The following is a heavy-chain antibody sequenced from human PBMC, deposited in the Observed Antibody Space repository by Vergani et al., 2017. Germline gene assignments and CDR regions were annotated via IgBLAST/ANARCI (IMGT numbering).Heavy chain of an antibody. CDR3: ARDLAYCHEGSCAL. J-gene: IGHJ4*02. Sequence: QVQLVQSGGGVVQPGGSLRLSCVPSGFTFNRYGMQWVRQAPGKGLEWVAYVLFDGSNEYYADSVKGRFIVSRDNSNDALYLQMNSLRTDDTAVYYCARDLAYCHEGSCALWGQGSVVTVSS. CDR2: VLFDGSNE. V-gene: IGHV3-30*02. CDR1: GFTFNRYG. D-gene: IGHD2-15*01.